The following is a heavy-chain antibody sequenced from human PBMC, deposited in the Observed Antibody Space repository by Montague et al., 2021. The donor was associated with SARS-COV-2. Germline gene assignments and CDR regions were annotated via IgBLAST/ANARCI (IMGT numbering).Heavy chain of an antibody. Sequence: SETLSLTCTVSGGSISSSSYYWGWIRQPPGKGLEWIGSIYYSGSTYYNPSLKSRVTISVDTSKNQFSLKLSSVTAADTAVYYCATITLGYCTNGVCLPPDYGGQGTLVTVSS. CDR1: GGSISSSSYY. D-gene: IGHD2-8*01. CDR3: ATITLGYCTNGVCLPPDY. J-gene: IGHJ4*02. CDR2: IYYSGST. V-gene: IGHV4-39*01.